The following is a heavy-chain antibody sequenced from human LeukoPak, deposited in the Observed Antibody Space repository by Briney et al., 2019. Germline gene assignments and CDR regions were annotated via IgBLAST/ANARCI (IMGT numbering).Heavy chain of an antibody. J-gene: IGHJ4*02. CDR3: ARDSQNYDSSGSIDY. CDR1: GGSISSGGYY. D-gene: IGHD3-22*01. Sequence: SQTLSLTCTVSGGSISSGGYYWSWIRQPAGKGLEWIGRIYTSGSTNYNPSLKSRVTMSVDTSKNQFSLKLSSVTAADTAVYYCARDSQNYDSSGSIDYWGQGTLVTVSS. CDR2: IYTSGST. V-gene: IGHV4-61*02.